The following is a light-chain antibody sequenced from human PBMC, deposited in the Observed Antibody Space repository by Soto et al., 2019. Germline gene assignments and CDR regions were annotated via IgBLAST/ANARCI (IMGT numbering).Light chain of an antibody. V-gene: IGKV3-15*01. Sequence: EIVMTQSPDTLSVSPGEGATLSCRASQSVSSNLAWYQQRPGQAPRLLFYGASTRATGVPDRFSGSGSGTEFTLTISSLQSEDFAVYYCQQYNNWRTFGQGTKVEIK. J-gene: IGKJ1*01. CDR2: GAS. CDR3: QQYNNWRT. CDR1: QSVSSN.